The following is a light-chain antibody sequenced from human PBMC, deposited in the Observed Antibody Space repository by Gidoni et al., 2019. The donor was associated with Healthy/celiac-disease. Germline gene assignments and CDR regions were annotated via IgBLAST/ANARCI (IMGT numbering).Light chain of an antibody. V-gene: IGKV1-39*01. Sequence: DIQMTQYPSYLSASIGDRVTITCRASQSISSYLNWYQQKPGKAPKLLIYAASSLQSVVPSRFSGSGSGTDFTLTISSLQPEDFATYYCQQSYSTPRRFGQGTQVEIK. CDR1: QSISSY. J-gene: IGKJ1*01. CDR3: QQSYSTPRR. CDR2: AAS.